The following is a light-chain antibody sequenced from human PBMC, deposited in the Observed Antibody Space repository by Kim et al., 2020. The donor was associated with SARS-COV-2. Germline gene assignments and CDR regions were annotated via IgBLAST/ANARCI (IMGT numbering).Light chain of an antibody. Sequence: GQAVTISCTGAIGDVGAYDYVYWYQQYPGKAPILILYEVTRRPSGVPDRFSGSKSGNTASLTVSGLQAEDEADYYCCSYAGSDTLIFGGGTQLTVL. V-gene: IGLV2-11*03. CDR3: CSYAGSDTLI. CDR2: EVT. J-gene: IGLJ2*01. CDR1: IGDVGAYDY.